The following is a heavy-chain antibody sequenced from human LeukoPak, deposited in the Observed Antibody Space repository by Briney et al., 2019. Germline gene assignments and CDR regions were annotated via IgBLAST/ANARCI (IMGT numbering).Heavy chain of an antibody. Sequence: SETLSLTCTVSGYSITSDYYWGWIRQPPGKGLEWIGSIYYSGSTYYNPSLKSRVTISVDTSKNQFSLKLSSVTAADTAVYYCARGIAAAFLDYWGQGTLVTVSS. J-gene: IGHJ4*02. CDR3: ARGIAAAFLDY. CDR1: GYSITSDYY. D-gene: IGHD6-13*01. V-gene: IGHV4-38-2*02. CDR2: IYYSGST.